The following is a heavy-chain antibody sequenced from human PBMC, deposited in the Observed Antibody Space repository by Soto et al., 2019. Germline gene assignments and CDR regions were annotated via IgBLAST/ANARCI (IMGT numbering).Heavy chain of an antibody. J-gene: IGHJ6*02. Sequence: SETLSLTCTVSGGSISSSSYYWGWIRQPPGKGLEWIGSIYYSGSTYYNPSLKSRVTISVDTSKNQFSLKLSSVTAADTAVYYCARRDYYYGMDVWGQGTTVTVSS. CDR2: IYYSGST. V-gene: IGHV4-39*01. CDR1: GGSISSSSYY. CDR3: ARRDYYYGMDV.